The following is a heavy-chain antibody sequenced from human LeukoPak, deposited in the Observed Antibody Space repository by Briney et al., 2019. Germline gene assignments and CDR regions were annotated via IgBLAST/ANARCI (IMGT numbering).Heavy chain of an antibody. CDR1: GGSVSSGDYY. D-gene: IGHD5/OR15-5a*01. V-gene: IGHV4-30-4*08. Sequence: PSETLSLTCTVSGGSVSSGDYYWSWIRQPPGKGLEWIGHIYYSGNTYYNVSLKSRVTISVDTSKNQFSLKVNSVTAADTAVYYCTRGCPSTSRDGWFDPWGQGTLVTVSS. J-gene: IGHJ5*02. CDR2: IYYSGNT. CDR3: TRGCPSTSRDGWFDP.